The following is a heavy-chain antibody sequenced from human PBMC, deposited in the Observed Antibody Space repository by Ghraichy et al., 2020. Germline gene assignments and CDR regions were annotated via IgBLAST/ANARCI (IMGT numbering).Heavy chain of an antibody. CDR3: TLSGYSYGYFDY. CDR1: GFTFSGSA. D-gene: IGHD5-18*01. V-gene: IGHV3-73*01. Sequence: GGSLRLSCAASGFTFSGSAMHWVRQASGKGLEWVGRIRSKANSYATAYAASVKGRFTISRDDSKNTAYLQMNSLKTEDTAVYYCTLSGYSYGYFDYWGQGTLVTVSS. J-gene: IGHJ4*02. CDR2: IRSKANSYAT.